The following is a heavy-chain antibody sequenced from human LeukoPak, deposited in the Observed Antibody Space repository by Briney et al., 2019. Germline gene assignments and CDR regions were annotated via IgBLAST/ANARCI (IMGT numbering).Heavy chain of an antibody. CDR1: GFTFSTYG. CDR3: AKSGSNHDFDY. V-gene: IGHV3-30*18. CDR2: ISDDGRSK. J-gene: IGHJ4*02. D-gene: IGHD1-14*01. Sequence: GGSLRLSCAASGFTFSTYGMHWVRQAPGKGLEWVTFISDDGRSKYYADSVKGRFTISRDNSKNTLYLQMNSLRVEDTAVYYCAKSGSNHDFDYWGQGTLVTVSS.